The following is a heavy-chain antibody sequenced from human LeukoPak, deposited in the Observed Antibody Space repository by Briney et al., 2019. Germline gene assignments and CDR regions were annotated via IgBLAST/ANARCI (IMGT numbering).Heavy chain of an antibody. J-gene: IGHJ6*02. CDR1: GFTFSSYA. CDR3: ARDKGGVVVPAAILSV. D-gene: IGHD2-2*02. CDR2: ISYDGSNK. V-gene: IGHV3-30-3*01. Sequence: GRSLRLSCAASGFTFSSYAMHWVRQAPGKGLEWVAVISYDGSNKYYADSVKGRFTISRDNSNNTLYLQMNSLRAEDTAVYYCARDKGGVVVPAAILSVWGQGTTVTVSS.